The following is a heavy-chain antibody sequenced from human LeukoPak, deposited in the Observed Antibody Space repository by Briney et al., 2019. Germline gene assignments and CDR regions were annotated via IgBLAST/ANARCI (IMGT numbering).Heavy chain of an antibody. Sequence: SETLSLTCTVSGGSISSYYWSWIRQPPGKGLEWIGYIYYSGSTNYNPSLKSRVTISVDTSKNQFSLKLSSVTAADTAVYYCARMTVYSYANFDYWAREPWSPSPQ. CDR2: IYYSGST. V-gene: IGHV4-59*08. J-gene: IGHJ4*02. CDR3: ARMTVYSYANFDY. CDR1: GGSISSYY. D-gene: IGHD5-18*01.